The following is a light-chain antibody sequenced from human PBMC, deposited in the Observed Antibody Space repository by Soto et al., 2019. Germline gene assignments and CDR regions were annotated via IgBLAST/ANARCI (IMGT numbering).Light chain of an antibody. CDR1: QSTSSY. CDR3: QQRNYWPPT. Sequence: EIVLTQSPETLSLSPGERATLSCRASQSTSSYLAWYQQKPGQAPRLLIYDASNRATGIPGRFSGSGSGTDFTLTISSLEPEDFAVYYCQQRNYWPPTFCQGTKVEI. CDR2: DAS. J-gene: IGKJ1*01. V-gene: IGKV3-11*01.